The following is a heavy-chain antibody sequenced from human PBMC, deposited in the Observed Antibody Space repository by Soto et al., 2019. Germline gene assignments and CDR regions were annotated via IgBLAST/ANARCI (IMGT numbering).Heavy chain of an antibody. CDR1: GGTFSSYA. CDR3: ARKGVAAAGMGYYYYYGMDV. CDR2: IIPIFGTA. J-gene: IGHJ6*02. V-gene: IGHV1-69*12. Sequence: QVQLVQSGAEVKKPGSSVKVSCKASGGTFSSYAISWVRQAPGQGLQWMGGIIPIFGTANYAQKFQGRVTTTAAESTSTAYLELTSLRSEDTAVYYCARKGVAAAGMGYYYYYGMDVWGQGTTVTVSS. D-gene: IGHD6-13*01.